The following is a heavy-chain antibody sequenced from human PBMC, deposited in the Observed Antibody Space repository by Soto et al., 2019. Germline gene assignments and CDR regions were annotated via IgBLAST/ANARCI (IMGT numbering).Heavy chain of an antibody. CDR2: ISGSGFKK. J-gene: IGHJ5*02. Sequence: GGSLRLSCAASEFTFSSYAMSWVRQAPGKGLEWVSSISGSGFKKYYADSVKGRFTISRDNSKSTVYLELNNLSAEDTAVYHCAKNQGVELVPLATVDWFDPWGQGSVVTVSS. CDR3: AKNQGVELVPLATVDWFDP. V-gene: IGHV3-23*01. CDR1: EFTFSSYA. D-gene: IGHD1-26*01.